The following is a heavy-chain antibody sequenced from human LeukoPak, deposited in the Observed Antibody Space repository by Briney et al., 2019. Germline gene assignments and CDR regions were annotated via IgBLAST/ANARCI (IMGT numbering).Heavy chain of an antibody. CDR2: ISAYNDNT. V-gene: IGHV1-18*01. CDR1: GYTFTSYG. Sequence: ASVKVSCKASGYTFTSYGISWVRQAPGQGLEWMGWISAYNDNTNYAQKLQGRVTMTRDTSTSTVYMQLSSLRSDDTAVYYCARLSQQTFDIWGQGTLVTVSS. CDR3: ARLSQQTFDI. J-gene: IGHJ3*02.